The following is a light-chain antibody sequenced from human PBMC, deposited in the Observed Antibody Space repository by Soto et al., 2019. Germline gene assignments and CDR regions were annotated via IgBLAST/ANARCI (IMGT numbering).Light chain of an antibody. CDR2: VAS. CDR1: QDIGTW. CDR3: QQADSFPFT. V-gene: IGKV1-12*01. Sequence: DIQLNQSPSSVSASVGDRVTITCRASQDIGTWLAWYQQKPGKAPKLLIYVASNLQSGVPSRFSCAGAGTDFNLTITSLQPEDFATYHCQQADSFPFTFGPGTKVDFK. J-gene: IGKJ3*01.